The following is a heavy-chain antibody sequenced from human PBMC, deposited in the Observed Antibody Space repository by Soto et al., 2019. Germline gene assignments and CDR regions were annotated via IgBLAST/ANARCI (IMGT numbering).Heavy chain of an antibody. J-gene: IGHJ6*02. CDR1: GFTFSSYW. V-gene: IGHV3-74*01. CDR3: ARVRGCSTSSCYYYYGMDV. D-gene: IGHD2-2*01. CDR2: INSDGSST. Sequence: GGSLRLSCAASGFTFSSYWMHWVRQGPGKGLGWVSRINSDGSSTSYADSVKGRFTISRDNAKSTLYLQVNSLRAEDTAVYYCARVRGCSTSSCYYYYGMDVWGQGTTVTVSS.